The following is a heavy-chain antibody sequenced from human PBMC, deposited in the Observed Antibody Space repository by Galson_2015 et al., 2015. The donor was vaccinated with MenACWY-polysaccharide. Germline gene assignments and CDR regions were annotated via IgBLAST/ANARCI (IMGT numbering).Heavy chain of an antibody. CDR1: GSRFSHSG. Sequence: SLRLSCAASGSRFSHSGMHWVRQAPGKGLEWVAVIQYDGSKIVYADSVKGRFTISRDNSKNTLFLEMNSLGADDTAVYYCAREGSRIVFHAFDTWGQG. D-gene: IGHD2-15*01. CDR2: IQYDGSKI. V-gene: IGHV3-33*01. CDR3: AREGSRIVFHAFDT. J-gene: IGHJ3*02.